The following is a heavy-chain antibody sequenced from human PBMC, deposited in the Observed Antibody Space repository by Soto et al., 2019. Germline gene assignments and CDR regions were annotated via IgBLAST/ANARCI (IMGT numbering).Heavy chain of an antibody. D-gene: IGHD2-21*02. CDR3: IKEDCGGDCYPPVYYYYGMDV. Sequence: GGSLRLSCAASGFPFSSNAMSWVRQAPGKGLEWVSAISGSGGSTYYADSVKGRFTISRDNSKNTLYLQMNSLRAEDTAVYYCIKEDCGGDCYPPVYYYYGMDVWGQGTTVTVSS. V-gene: IGHV3-23*01. CDR2: ISGSGGST. CDR1: GFPFSSNA. J-gene: IGHJ6*02.